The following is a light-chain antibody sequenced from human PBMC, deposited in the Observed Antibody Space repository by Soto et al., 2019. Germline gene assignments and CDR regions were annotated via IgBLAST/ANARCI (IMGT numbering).Light chain of an antibody. V-gene: IGLV2-14*01. Sequence: QSALTQPASVSGSPGQSITISCTGTSSDIGGYNYVSWFQQHPDKAPKLMIYDVNGRPSGVSSRFSGSKSGNTASLTISGLQAEDEADYYCSSCTSSGTRVFGTGTKLTVL. J-gene: IGLJ1*01. CDR3: SSCTSSGTRV. CDR1: SSDIGGYNY. CDR2: DVN.